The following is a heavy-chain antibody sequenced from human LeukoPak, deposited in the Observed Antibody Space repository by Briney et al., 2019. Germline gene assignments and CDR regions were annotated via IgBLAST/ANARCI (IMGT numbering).Heavy chain of an antibody. Sequence: PGGSLRLSCAASGFTVSSNYMSWVRQAPGKGLEWVSVICSGGSTYYADSVKGRFTISRDNSKNTLYLQMNSLRAEDTAAYYCARTHPNTPGRAFDIWGQGTMVTVST. J-gene: IGHJ3*02. CDR3: ARTHPNTPGRAFDI. CDR2: ICSGGST. V-gene: IGHV3-53*01. CDR1: GFTVSSNY.